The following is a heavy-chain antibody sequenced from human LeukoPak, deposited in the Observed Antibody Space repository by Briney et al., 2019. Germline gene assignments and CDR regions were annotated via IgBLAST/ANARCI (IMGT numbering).Heavy chain of an antibody. J-gene: IGHJ3*01. CDR3: AKDRRFLEWKDAFDV. CDR2: ISTTGGST. CDR1: GFTFSSYA. D-gene: IGHD3-3*01. V-gene: IGHV3-23*01. Sequence: GGPLRLSCAASGFTFSSYAMTWVRQAPGKGLEWVSGISTTGGSTYYTDSVKGRFAISRDNSKNTVYLQMNGLRADDTAVYYCAKDRRFLEWKDAFDVWGQGTMVTVSS.